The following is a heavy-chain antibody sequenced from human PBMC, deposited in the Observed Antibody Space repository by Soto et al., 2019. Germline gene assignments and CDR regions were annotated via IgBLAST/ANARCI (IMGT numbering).Heavy chain of an antibody. D-gene: IGHD2-15*01. CDR2: INPSGGST. J-gene: IGHJ3*02. CDR3: AREGQGYCSGGSCYFVPSAFDI. V-gene: IGHV1-46*01. Sequence: ASVKVSCKASGYTFTSYYMHWVRQAPGQGLEWMGIINPSGGSTSYAQKFQGRVTMTRDTSTSTVYMELSSLRSEDTAVYYCAREGQGYCSGGSCYFVPSAFDIWGQGTMVTVSS. CDR1: GYTFTSYY.